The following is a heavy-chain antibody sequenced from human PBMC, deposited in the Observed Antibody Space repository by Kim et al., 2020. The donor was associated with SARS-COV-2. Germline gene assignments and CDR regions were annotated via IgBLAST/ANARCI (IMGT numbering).Heavy chain of an antibody. CDR3: ARDAPKYCSGGSCYSNWFDP. V-gene: IGHV4-34*01. CDR1: GGSFSGYY. D-gene: IGHD2-15*01. CDR2: INHSGST. Sequence: SETLSLTCAVYGGSFSGYYWSWIRQPPGKGLEWIGEINHSGSTNYNPSLKSRVTISVDTSKNQFSLKLSSVTAADTAVYYCARDAPKYCSGGSCYSNWFDPWGQGTLVTVSS. J-gene: IGHJ5*02.